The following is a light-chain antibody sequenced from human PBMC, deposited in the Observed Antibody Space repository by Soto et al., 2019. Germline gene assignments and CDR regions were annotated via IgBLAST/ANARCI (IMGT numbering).Light chain of an antibody. V-gene: IGLV4-69*01. Sequence: QPVLTQSPSASASLGASVNVTCTLSSGQSNYAIAWHQQQPEKGPRYLMKVYSDGRHIKGDGIPDRFSGSSSGAERYLTISSLQSEDEADYYCQTWCPWVFGGGTKLTVL. CDR3: QTWCPWV. CDR1: SGQSNYA. CDR2: VYSDGRH. J-gene: IGLJ3*02.